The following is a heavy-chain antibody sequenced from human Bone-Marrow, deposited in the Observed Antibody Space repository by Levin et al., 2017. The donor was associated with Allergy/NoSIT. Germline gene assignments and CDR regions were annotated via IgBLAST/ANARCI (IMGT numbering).Heavy chain of an antibody. D-gene: IGHD1-7*01. J-gene: IGHJ3*01. Sequence: PGESLKISCAASGFPFHYAWMNWVRQAPGRGLEWVGRLRSKTDGGAKEYAAPVKGRFTISRDDSKDTLYLEMTSLKTDDTAIYYCATDSVNSKPLNAFAFWGQGTMVTVSS. V-gene: IGHV3-15*01. CDR1: GFPFHYAW. CDR3: ATDSVNSKPLNAFAF. CDR2: LRSKTDGGAK.